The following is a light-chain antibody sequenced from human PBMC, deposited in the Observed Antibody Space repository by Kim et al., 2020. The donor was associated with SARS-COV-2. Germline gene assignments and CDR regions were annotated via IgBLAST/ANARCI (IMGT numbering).Light chain of an antibody. V-gene: IGKV3-20*01. Sequence: LSTEERATISCRARQTISNNYLAWYQQKLGQAPRPLIYATSNSPTGIPDRFSGRGSGTDFTLTISRWEPEDSAVYYCKHSGSSPTFGQGTKLDIK. CDR3: KHSGSSPT. CDR2: ATS. CDR1: QTISNNY. J-gene: IGKJ1*01.